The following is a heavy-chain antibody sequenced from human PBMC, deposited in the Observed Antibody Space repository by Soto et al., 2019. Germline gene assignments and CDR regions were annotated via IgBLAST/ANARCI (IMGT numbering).Heavy chain of an antibody. CDR2: ISGNGAST. V-gene: IGHV3-23*01. CDR1: GFAFSVYS. J-gene: IGHJ4*02. D-gene: IGHD5-12*01. CDR3: ARLGGYSGYDPFDY. Sequence: EVQLLESGGGLVQPGGSLRLSCAASGFAFSVYSMGWVRQAPGKGLEWVSVISGNGASTYYPESVKGRFTISRDVPKNTLFVQMNSLGAEDTAVYYCARLGGYSGYDPFDYWGQGTLVTVSS.